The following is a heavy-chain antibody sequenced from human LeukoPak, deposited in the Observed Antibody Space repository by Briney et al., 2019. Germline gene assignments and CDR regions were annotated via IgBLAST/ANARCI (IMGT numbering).Heavy chain of an antibody. CDR3: AREGEGTNYFDF. V-gene: IGHV3-48*02. Sequence: GVLRLSCAASGFTFSNYYMHWVRQAPGKGLEWVSYINIRSSSIYYADSVKGRFTISRDNAKNSLSLQMNSLRDEDTAVYYCAREGEGTNYFDFWGQGTLVTVSS. D-gene: IGHD1-1*01. J-gene: IGHJ4*02. CDR2: INIRSSSI. CDR1: GFTFSNYY.